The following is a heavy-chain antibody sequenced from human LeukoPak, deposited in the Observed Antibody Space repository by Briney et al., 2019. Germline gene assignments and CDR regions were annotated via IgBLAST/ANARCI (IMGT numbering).Heavy chain of an antibody. CDR1: GGSFSGYY. CDR3: ARGRRGTMVRGVIGRGEPNWFDP. V-gene: IGHV4-34*01. Sequence: SETLSLTCAVYGGSFSGYYWSWIRQPPGKGLEWIGEINHSGSTNYNPSLKSRVTISVDTSKNQFSLKLSSVTAADTAVYCCARGRRGTMVRGVIGRGEPNWFDPWGQGTLVTVSS. J-gene: IGHJ5*02. D-gene: IGHD3-10*01. CDR2: INHSGST.